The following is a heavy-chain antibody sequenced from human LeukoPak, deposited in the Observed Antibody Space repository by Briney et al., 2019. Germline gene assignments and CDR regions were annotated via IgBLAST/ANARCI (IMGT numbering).Heavy chain of an antibody. CDR1: GFTFSSYS. CDR2: ISGSSSYI. CDR3: ASPYSSRWYELCY. J-gene: IGHJ4*02. V-gene: IGHV3-21*01. D-gene: IGHD6-13*01. Sequence: PGGSLRLSCAASGFTFSSYSMNWVRQAPGKGLEWVSSISGSSSYIYYADSVKGRFTISRDNAKNSLYLQMNSLRAEDTAVYYCASPYSSRWYELCYWGQGTLVTVSS.